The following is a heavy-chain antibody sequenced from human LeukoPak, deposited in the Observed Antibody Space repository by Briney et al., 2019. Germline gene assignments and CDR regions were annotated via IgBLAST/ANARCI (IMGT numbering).Heavy chain of an antibody. J-gene: IGHJ4*02. CDR3: ARGGYCSGGSCYSIDY. V-gene: IGHV4-38-2*02. CDR2: FYHSGTT. D-gene: IGHD2-15*01. Sequence: SETLSLTCTVPGYSISSGYSWGWIRPPPGKGLEWIGTFYHSGTTYYNPSLNSRVTISVDTSKNQFSLRLSSVTAADTAVYYCARGGYCSGGSCYSIDYWGQGTLVTVSS. CDR1: GYSISSGYS.